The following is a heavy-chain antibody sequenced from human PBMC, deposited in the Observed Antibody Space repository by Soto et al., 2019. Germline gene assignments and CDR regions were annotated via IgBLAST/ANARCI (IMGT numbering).Heavy chain of an antibody. V-gene: IGHV3-48*02. CDR1: GFTFSNYN. Sequence: EVQLVESGGGLVQPGGSLRLSCAASGFTFSNYNRNWIRQAPGKGREWVSCLRSDSSGIFYADSVRGRFTMSRDNAKNSLYLQMNSLTDEDTAVYFCARDLNWSSDYWGQGILVAVSS. CDR3: ARDLNWSSDY. CDR2: LRSDSSGI. J-gene: IGHJ4*02.